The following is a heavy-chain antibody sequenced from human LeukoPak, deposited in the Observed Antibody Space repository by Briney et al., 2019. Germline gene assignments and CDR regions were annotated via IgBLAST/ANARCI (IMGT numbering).Heavy chain of an antibody. CDR2: IIPIFGTA. J-gene: IGHJ6*03. CDR1: GGTFGSYA. D-gene: IGHD3-10*01. V-gene: IGHV1-69*05. Sequence: ASVKVSCKASGGTFGSYAISWVRQAPGQGLEWMGRIIPIFGTANYAQKFQGRVTITTDESTSTAYMELSSLRSEDTAVYYCARDRWAITMVRGVYYMDVWGKGTTVTVSS. CDR3: ARDRWAITMVRGVYYMDV.